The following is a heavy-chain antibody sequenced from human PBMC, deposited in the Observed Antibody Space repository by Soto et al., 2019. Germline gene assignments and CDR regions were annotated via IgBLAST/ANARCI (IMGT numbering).Heavy chain of an antibody. CDR2: IYYNGDT. Sequence: SETLSLTCTVSGGPFSSGGYYWSWIRQEPGKGLEWIGYIYYNGDTSYNPSLKSRVTISADTSKTQFSLKLSSVTAADTAVYYCARGDSMDSSVFDYWGQGMLVTVSS. CDR1: GGPFSSGGYY. V-gene: IGHV4-31*03. CDR3: ARGDSMDSSVFDY. D-gene: IGHD3-10*01. J-gene: IGHJ4*02.